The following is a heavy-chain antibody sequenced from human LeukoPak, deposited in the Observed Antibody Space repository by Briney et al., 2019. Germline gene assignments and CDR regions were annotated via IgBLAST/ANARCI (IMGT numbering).Heavy chain of an antibody. CDR3: ARARGSTYYYGSGPYYYYGMDV. D-gene: IGHD3-10*01. J-gene: IGHJ6*04. Sequence: SVKVSCKASGGTFSSYAISWVRQAPGQGLEWMGGIIPIFGTANYAQKFQGRVTITADKSTSTAYMELSSLRSEDTAVYYCARARGSTYYYGSGPYYYYGMDVWGRGTTVTVSS. V-gene: IGHV1-69*06. CDR2: IIPIFGTA. CDR1: GGTFSSYA.